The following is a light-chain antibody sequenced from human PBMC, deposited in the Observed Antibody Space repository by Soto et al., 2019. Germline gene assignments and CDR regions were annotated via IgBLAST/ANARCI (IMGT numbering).Light chain of an antibody. CDR2: DVS. CDR1: SSDVGGYKY. J-gene: IGLJ1*01. CDR3: SSYTSSSPYV. V-gene: IGLV2-14*01. Sequence: QSALTQPASVSGSPGQSITISCTGTSSDVGGYKYVSWYQQHPGKAPKLMIYDVSNRPSVVSNRFSGSKSGNTASLTISGLQAEDEADYYCSSYTSSSPYVFGTGTKLTVL.